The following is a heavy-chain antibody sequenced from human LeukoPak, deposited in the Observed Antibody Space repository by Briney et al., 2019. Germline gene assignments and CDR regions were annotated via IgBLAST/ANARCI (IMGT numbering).Heavy chain of an antibody. CDR3: ARVAWRSFGY. V-gene: IGHV3-7*02. CDR1: GFTFVIYW. Sequence: GGSLRLSCAASGFTFVIYWMSWVRQAPGKGLEWEANTKQDGSEKYYVDSVKGRFTISRDNAKNSLYLQMNSLRAEDTAVYYCARVAWRSFGYWGQGTLVTVSS. D-gene: IGHD2/OR15-2a*01. J-gene: IGHJ4*02. CDR2: TKQDGSEK.